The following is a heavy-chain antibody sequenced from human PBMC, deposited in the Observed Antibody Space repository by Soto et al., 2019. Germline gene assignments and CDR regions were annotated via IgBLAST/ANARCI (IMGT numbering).Heavy chain of an antibody. CDR3: ARVWGGAFDF. CDR1: GGSISSSDYY. J-gene: IGHJ3*01. Sequence: PSETLSLTCTVSGGSISSSDYYWTWIRQPPGKGLEWIGYIYYSGSTYYNPSLESRVSISLDTSKNQFSLKLSSVTAADTAVYYCARVWGGAFDFRGQGTMVTGSS. CDR2: IYYSGST. V-gene: IGHV4-30-4*02. D-gene: IGHD3-10*01.